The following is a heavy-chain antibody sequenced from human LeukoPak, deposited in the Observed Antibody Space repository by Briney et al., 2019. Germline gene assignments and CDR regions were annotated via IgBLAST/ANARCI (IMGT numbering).Heavy chain of an antibody. CDR3: SGESGPFCPFGH. Sequence: SGTLSLTCGVPGGSITTTNYWSWVRQPPGGGLEWIGEISLTGRTHYNPSLKSRVHISIDESKNHLYLNLASVTAADTAVYYCSGESGPFCPFGHWGQGTLVAVTS. CDR2: ISLTGRT. CDR1: GGSITTTNY. V-gene: IGHV4-4*02. J-gene: IGHJ4*02. D-gene: IGHD1-26*01.